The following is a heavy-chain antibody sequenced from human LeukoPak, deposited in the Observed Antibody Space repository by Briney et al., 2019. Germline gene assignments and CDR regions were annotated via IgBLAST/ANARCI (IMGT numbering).Heavy chain of an antibody. V-gene: IGHV4-4*09. J-gene: IGHJ4*02. Sequence: PSETLSLTCTVSGDSINDHYWSWIRQPPGEGLEWIAYIYSSVSTNYNPSLKSRVTISIDTSKNQFSLKLSSVTAADTAVYYCARRVYSSSWSSWGQGTLVTVSS. CDR2: IYSSVST. CDR1: GDSINDHY. CDR3: ARRVYSSSWSS. D-gene: IGHD6-13*01.